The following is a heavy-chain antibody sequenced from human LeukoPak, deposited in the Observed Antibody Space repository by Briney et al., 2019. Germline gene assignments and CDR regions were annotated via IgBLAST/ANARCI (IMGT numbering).Heavy chain of an antibody. CDR3: ARGVDVWGNYRQYYFDY. CDR2: ITSSGSAT. V-gene: IGHV3-23*01. Sequence: GGSLRLSCAASGFTYSKNAMSWVRQAPGKGLEWVSSITSSGSATCYADSVKGRFTISRDNSKNTLYLQMNGLRAEDTAVYYCARGVDVWGNYRQYYFDYWGQETLVTVSS. CDR1: GFTYSKNA. J-gene: IGHJ4*02. D-gene: IGHD3-16*02.